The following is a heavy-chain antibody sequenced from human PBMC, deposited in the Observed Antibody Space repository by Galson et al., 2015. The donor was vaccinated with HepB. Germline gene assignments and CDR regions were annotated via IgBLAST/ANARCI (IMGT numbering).Heavy chain of an antibody. J-gene: IGHJ4*02. V-gene: IGHV3-23*01. D-gene: IGHD1-1*01. CDR3: ANPIRNWNVRL. CDR2: ISGSGGTT. Sequence: SLRLSCAASGFTFSSYAMTRVRQAPGKGLEWVSTISGSGGTTYYADSVKGRFTITRDNSKNTLYLEINSLRAEDSAVYYCANPIRNWNVRLWGQGTLVTVSS. CDR1: GFTFSSYA.